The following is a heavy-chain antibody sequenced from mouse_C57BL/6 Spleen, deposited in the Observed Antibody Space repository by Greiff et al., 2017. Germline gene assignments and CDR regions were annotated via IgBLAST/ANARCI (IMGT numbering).Heavy chain of an antibody. CDR1: GYSFTSGYF. V-gene: IGHV3-6*01. Sequence: EVQLMESGPGLVKPSQSLSLTCSVTGYSFTSGYFWNWIRQFPRNKLEWMGYISYDGSTNYNPSLKKRITITRDTSKNPFFLKLNSVTTEDTATYYCARDDGYYDFDVWGTGTTVTVSS. CDR2: ISYDGST. CDR3: ARDDGYYDFDV. D-gene: IGHD2-3*01. J-gene: IGHJ1*03.